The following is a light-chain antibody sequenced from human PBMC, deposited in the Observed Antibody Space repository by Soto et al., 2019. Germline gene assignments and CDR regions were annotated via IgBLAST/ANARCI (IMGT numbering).Light chain of an antibody. CDR1: QSVSSK. CDR2: GAS. J-gene: IGKJ1*01. Sequence: EIVMTQSPATLSVSPGERATLSYRASQSVSSKLAWYQQKPGQAPRLLIYGASTRATGIPARFSGSGSETEFTLTISSLQSEDFAVYYCQEYKYSKKFGQGTKVEIK. V-gene: IGKV3-15*01. CDR3: QEYKYSKK.